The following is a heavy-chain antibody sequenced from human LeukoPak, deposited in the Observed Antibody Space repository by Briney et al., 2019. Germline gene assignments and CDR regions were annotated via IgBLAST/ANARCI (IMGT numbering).Heavy chain of an antibody. J-gene: IGHJ4*02. V-gene: IGHV3-23*01. Sequence: GASLRLSCAASGFTFSNYAMSWVRQAPGKGREWVSAITGSGGGTYYADSVKGRFTISRDTSKNTLYLQMNSLRAEDTAVYYCAKWGDYDVLTGYYDPDYWGQGTLVTVSS. CDR3: AKWGDYDVLTGYYDPDY. CDR2: ITGSGGGT. D-gene: IGHD3-9*01. CDR1: GFTFSNYA.